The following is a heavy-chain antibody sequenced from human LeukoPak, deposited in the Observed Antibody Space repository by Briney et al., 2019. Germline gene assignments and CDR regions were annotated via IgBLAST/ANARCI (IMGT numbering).Heavy chain of an antibody. V-gene: IGHV4-59*01. CDR2: IYYSGST. CDR3: ARAPLTRNWFDP. CDR1: GGSISSYY. J-gene: IGHJ5*02. Sequence: TPSETLSLTCTVSGGSISSYYWSWIRQPPGKGLEWIGYIYYSGSTNYNPSLKSRVTISVDTSKNQFSLKLSSVTAADTAVYYCARAPLTRNWFDPWGQGTLVTVSS.